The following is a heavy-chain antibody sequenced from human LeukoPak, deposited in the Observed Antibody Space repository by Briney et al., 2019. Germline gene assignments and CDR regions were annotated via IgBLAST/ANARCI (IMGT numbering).Heavy chain of an antibody. CDR1: GFTFSSYS. CDR2: ISSSSSYI. V-gene: IGHV3-21*01. CDR3: AGGYYYDIADAFDI. Sequence: GGSLRLSCAASGFTFSSYSINWVRQAPGKGLEWVSSISSSSSYIYYADSVKGRFTISRDNAKNSLYLQMNSLRAEDTAVYYCAGGYYYDIADAFDIWGQGTMVTVSS. J-gene: IGHJ3*02. D-gene: IGHD3-22*01.